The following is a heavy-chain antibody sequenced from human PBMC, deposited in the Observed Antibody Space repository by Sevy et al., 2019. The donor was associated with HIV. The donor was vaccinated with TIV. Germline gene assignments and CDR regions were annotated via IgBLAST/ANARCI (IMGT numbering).Heavy chain of an antibody. CDR1: GFTFSSYE. J-gene: IGHJ3*02. Sequence: GGSLRLSCAASGFTFSSYEMNRVRQAPGKGPEWLSHISSSGSSMYYADSVKGRFTISRDNAKNSLYLQMNSLRAEDTAVYYCARGGRRIDVYNRKDAFDIWGQGTMVTVSS. CDR2: ISSSGSSM. CDR3: ARGGRRIDVYNRKDAFDI. D-gene: IGHD1-20*01. V-gene: IGHV3-48*03.